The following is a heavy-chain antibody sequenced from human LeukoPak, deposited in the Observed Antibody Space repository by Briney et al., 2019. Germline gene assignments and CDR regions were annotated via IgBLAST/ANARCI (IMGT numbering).Heavy chain of an antibody. CDR3: ARKRYYDSSGYSDAFDI. CDR2: MNPNSGNT. CDR1: GYTFTSYD. V-gene: IGHV1-8*01. J-gene: IGHJ3*02. D-gene: IGHD3-22*01. Sequence: GASVKVSCKASGYTFTSYDINWMRQATGQGLEWMGWMNPNSGNTGYAQKFQGRVTMTRNTSISTAYMELSSLRSEDTAVYYCARKRYYDSSGYSDAFDIWGQGTMVTVSS.